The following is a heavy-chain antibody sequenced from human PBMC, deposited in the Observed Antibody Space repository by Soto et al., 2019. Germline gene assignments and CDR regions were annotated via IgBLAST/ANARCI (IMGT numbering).Heavy chain of an antibody. Sequence: EVQLVESGGGLIQPGGSLRLSCAASGFTVSSNYMSWVRQAPGKGLEWVSVIYSGGSTYYADSVKGRFTISRDNSKNTLYLRMNSLRAEDTAVYYCARSPYGDHFDYWGQGTLVTVSS. D-gene: IGHD4-17*01. CDR1: GFTVSSNY. CDR2: IYSGGST. CDR3: ARSPYGDHFDY. J-gene: IGHJ4*02. V-gene: IGHV3-53*01.